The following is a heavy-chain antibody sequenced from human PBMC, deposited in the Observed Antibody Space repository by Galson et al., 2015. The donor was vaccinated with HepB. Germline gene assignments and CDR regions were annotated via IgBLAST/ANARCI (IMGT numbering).Heavy chain of an antibody. V-gene: IGHV4-34*01. CDR1: GFSFNYFP. Sequence: LRLSCAASGFSFNYFPMHWVRQPPGEGLEWIGEINHSGRTIYNPSLTSRVTISVDMTKNQYSLKVKSLTAADTAIYYCGRGSNPTEYWGPRTLVTVSS. CDR3: GRGSNPTEY. J-gene: IGHJ4*02. CDR2: INHSGRT.